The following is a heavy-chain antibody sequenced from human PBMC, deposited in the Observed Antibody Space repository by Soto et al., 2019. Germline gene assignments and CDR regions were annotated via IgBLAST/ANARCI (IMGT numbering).Heavy chain of an antibody. J-gene: IGHJ4*02. CDR3: AAKLSHGSGSSFAY. CDR2: IVVGSGNT. V-gene: IGHV1-58*01. D-gene: IGHD3-10*01. CDR1: GFTFTSSA. Sequence: SVKVSCKASGFTFTSSAVRWVRQPRGQRLEWIGWIVVGSGNTNYAQKFQERVTITRDMSTSTAYMELSSLRSEDTAVYYCAAKLSHGSGSSFAYWGQGTLVTVSS.